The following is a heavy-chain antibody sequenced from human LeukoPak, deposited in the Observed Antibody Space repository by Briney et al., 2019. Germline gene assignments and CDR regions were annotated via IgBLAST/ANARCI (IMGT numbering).Heavy chain of an antibody. Sequence: SGPTLVNPTQTLTLTCTLSGFSLSTSGVGVGWIRQPPGKALEWLTLIYWDDDKRYSPSLKSRLTITKDTSKNQVVLTMTNMDPVDTATYYCAHQTGDVLRYFDWLFDYWGQGTLVTVSS. D-gene: IGHD3-9*01. CDR2: IYWDDDK. J-gene: IGHJ4*02. V-gene: IGHV2-5*02. CDR3: AHQTGDVLRYFDWLFDY. CDR1: GFSLSTSGVG.